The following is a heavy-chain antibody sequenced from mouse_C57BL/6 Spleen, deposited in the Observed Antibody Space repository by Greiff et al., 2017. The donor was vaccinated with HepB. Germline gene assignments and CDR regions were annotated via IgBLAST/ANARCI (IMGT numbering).Heavy chain of an antibody. Sequence: EVQVVESEGGLVQPGSSMKLSCTASGFTFSDYYMAWVRQVPEKGLEWVANINYDGSSTYYLDSLKSRFIISRDNAKNILYLQMSSLKSEDTATYYCARRYYGGYFDVWGTGTTVTVSS. J-gene: IGHJ1*03. CDR3: ARRYYGGYFDV. CDR1: GFTFSDYY. CDR2: INYDGSST. D-gene: IGHD1-1*01. V-gene: IGHV5-16*01.